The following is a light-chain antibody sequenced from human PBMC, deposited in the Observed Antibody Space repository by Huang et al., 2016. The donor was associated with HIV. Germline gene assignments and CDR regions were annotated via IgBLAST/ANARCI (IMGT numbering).Light chain of an antibody. Sequence: DIQMTQSPSSLSASVGDRVTITCQASQDINNFLNWYQQKPGKAPKLPILDASNLQTGVPSRFSGSGSGTHFTFTITSLQRDDIGTYYCQQYDDVPISFGGGTKV. CDR1: QDINNF. CDR2: DAS. J-gene: IGKJ4*01. V-gene: IGKV1-33*01. CDR3: QQYDDVPIS.